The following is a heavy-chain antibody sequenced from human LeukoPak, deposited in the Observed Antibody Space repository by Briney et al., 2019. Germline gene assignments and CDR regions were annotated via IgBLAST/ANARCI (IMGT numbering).Heavy chain of an antibody. V-gene: IGHV4-31*03. CDR1: GGSISSGGYY. J-gene: IGHJ5*02. Sequence: SETLSLTCTVSGGSISSGGYYWSWIRQQRGKGLEWIGYIYYSGSTYYNPSLKSRFTISVDTAKNGLWLKLRAVTAADTAVYYCARARDDYVWGSYRQNWFDPWGQGTLVTVSS. D-gene: IGHD3-16*02. CDR2: IYYSGST. CDR3: ARARDDYVWGSYRQNWFDP.